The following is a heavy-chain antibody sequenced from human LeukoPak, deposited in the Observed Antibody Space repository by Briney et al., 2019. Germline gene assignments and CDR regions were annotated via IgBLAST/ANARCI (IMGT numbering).Heavy chain of an antibody. J-gene: IGHJ4*02. V-gene: IGHV1-8*01. CDR3: ARGGPYCSSASCYRD. CDR1: GYTFTSYD. Sequence: ASVKVSCKASGYTFTSYDINWVRQATGQGLEWMEWMNPNSGNTGYAQKFQGRVTMTRSTSISTAYMELSSLRSEDTAIYYCARGGPYCSSASCYRDWSQGTLVTVSS. CDR2: MNPNSGNT. D-gene: IGHD2-2*01.